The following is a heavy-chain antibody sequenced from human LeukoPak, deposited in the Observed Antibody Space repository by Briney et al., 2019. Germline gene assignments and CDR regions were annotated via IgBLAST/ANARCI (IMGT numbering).Heavy chain of an antibody. Sequence: ASVKVSCKASGYTFTSYYMHWVRQAPGQGLEWMGIINPSGGSTSYAQKFQGRVTMTRDTSTSTVYMELSSLRSEDTAVYYCARGVGAMVRGPPDAFDIWAKGQWSPSLQ. CDR3: ARGVGAMVRGPPDAFDI. V-gene: IGHV1-46*01. D-gene: IGHD3-10*01. CDR1: GYTFTSYY. CDR2: INPSGGST. J-gene: IGHJ3*02.